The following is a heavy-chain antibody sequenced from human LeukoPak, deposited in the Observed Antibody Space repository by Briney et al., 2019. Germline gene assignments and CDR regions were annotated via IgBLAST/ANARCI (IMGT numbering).Heavy chain of an antibody. CDR2: ISAYNGNT. CDR1: GYTFTSYG. CDR3: ARSSGSYSRCPY. Sequence: ASVKVSCKASGYTFTSYGISWVRQAPGQGHEWIGWISAYNGNTNYAQKHQGRVTMTTDTSTSTAFMELRRLRSYDTAVYYCARSSGSYSRCPYWGQGTLVTVSS. V-gene: IGHV1-18*01. J-gene: IGHJ4*02. D-gene: IGHD1-26*01.